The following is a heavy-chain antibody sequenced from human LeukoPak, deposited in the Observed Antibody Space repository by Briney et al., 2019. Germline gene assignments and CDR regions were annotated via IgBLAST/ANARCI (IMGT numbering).Heavy chain of an antibody. CDR3: ARDYADYVGYFFFDY. V-gene: IGHV3-23*01. CDR1: GFTFNNYA. J-gene: IGHJ4*02. D-gene: IGHD4-17*01. Sequence: PGGSLRPSCAASGFTFNNYAMNWVRQAPGKGLEWVSSISGGGETTYYADSAKGRFTISRDNSQNTLYLQMNSLRAEDTAVHYCARDYADYVGYFFFDYWGQGTLVTVSS. CDR2: ISGGGETT.